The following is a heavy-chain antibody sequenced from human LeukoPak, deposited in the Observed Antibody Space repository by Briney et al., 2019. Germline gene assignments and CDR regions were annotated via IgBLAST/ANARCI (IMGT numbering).Heavy chain of an antibody. D-gene: IGHD6-19*01. CDR1: GFTFSSYA. Sequence: GGSLRLSCAASGFTFSSYAMSWGRQAPGKGLEWVSAISGSGGSTYYADSVKGRFTISRDNSKNTLYLQMNSLRAEDTAVYYCAKGSAVAGTLAYYYYGMDVWGQGTTVTVSS. J-gene: IGHJ6*02. CDR3: AKGSAVAGTLAYYYYGMDV. V-gene: IGHV3-23*01. CDR2: ISGSGGST.